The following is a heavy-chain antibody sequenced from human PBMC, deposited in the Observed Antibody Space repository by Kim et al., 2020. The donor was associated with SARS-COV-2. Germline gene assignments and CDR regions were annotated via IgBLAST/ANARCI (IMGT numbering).Heavy chain of an antibody. J-gene: IGHJ4*02. Sequence: GGSLRLSCAASGFTFSSYGMHWVRQAPGKGLEWVAVIWYDGSNKYYADSVKGQFTISRDNSKNTLYLQMNSLRAEDTAVYYCARDWAVGATDIDYWGQGTLVTVSS. D-gene: IGHD1-26*01. V-gene: IGHV3-33*01. CDR3: ARDWAVGATDIDY. CDR2: IWYDGSNK. CDR1: GFTFSSYG.